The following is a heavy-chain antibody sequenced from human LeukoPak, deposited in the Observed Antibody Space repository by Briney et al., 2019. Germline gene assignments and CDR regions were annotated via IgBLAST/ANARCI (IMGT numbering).Heavy chain of an antibody. CDR3: ARVWGIAAAGGEIEY. Sequence: GGSLRLSCAASGFIFSRYGMSWVRQAPGKGLEGVAVVSFDGSNKYYADSVKGRITISRDNSRNTVYLQMNSLRDEDTAVYYCARVWGIAAAGGEIEYWGQGTLVTVSS. D-gene: IGHD6-13*01. CDR1: GFIFSRYG. CDR2: VSFDGSNK. J-gene: IGHJ4*02. V-gene: IGHV3-33*08.